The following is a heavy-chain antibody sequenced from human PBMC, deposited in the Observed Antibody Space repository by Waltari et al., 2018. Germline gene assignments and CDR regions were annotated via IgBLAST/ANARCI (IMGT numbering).Heavy chain of an antibody. CDR1: DFF. V-gene: IGHV1-2*06. CDR2: INPNSGDT. CDR3: ARSGGGTTTFGVAE. Sequence: DFFIHWVRQAPGQGLEWMGRINPNSGDTSYAQRFQGRVTMTGDTSITTAYMELTGLRSDDTAIYYCARSGGGTTTFGVAEWGQGSLVTVSS. J-gene: IGHJ4*02. D-gene: IGHD3-3*01.